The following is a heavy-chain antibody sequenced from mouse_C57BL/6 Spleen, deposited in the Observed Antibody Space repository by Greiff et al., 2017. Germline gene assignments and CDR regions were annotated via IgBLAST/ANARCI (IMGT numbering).Heavy chain of an antibody. J-gene: IGHJ4*01. CDR3: AKLGQGYAMGY. CDR2: IYPGGGYT. V-gene: IGHV1-63*01. Sequence: VQLQQPGAELVRPGTSVKMSCKASGYTFTNYWIGWAKQRPGHGLEWIGDIYPGGGYTNYNEKFKGKATLTADKSSSTAYMQFSSLTSEDSAIYCCAKLGQGYAMGYWGQGTSVTFSS. D-gene: IGHD4-1*01. CDR1: GYTFTNYW.